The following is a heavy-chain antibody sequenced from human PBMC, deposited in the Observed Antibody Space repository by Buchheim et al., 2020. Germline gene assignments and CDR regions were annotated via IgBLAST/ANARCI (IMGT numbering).Heavy chain of an antibody. Sequence: EVQLVESGGGLVQPGGSLRLSCAASGFTFSSYWMSWVRQAPGKGLEWVGRIKSKTDGGTTDYAAPVKGRFTISRDDSKNTLYLQMNSLKTEDTAVYYCTTDLPPPVVVVAATGFSYYYYGMDVWGQGTT. J-gene: IGHJ6*02. CDR2: IKSKTDGGTT. CDR1: GFTFSSYW. D-gene: IGHD2-15*01. CDR3: TTDLPPPVVVVAATGFSYYYYGMDV. V-gene: IGHV3-15*01.